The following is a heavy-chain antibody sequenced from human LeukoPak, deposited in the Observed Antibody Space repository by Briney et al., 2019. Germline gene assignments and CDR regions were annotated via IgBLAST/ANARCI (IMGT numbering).Heavy chain of an antibody. D-gene: IGHD5-24*01. J-gene: IGHJ5*02. CDR2: IIPIFGTA. V-gene: IGHV1-69*13. CDR3: ARGVEMATINWFDP. CDR1: GGTFSSYA. Sequence: SVKVSCKASGGTFSSYAISWVRQAPGQGLEWMGGIIPIFGTANYAQKFQGRVTITADESTSTAYMELSSLRSEDTAVYYCARGVEMATINWFDPWGQGTLVTVSS.